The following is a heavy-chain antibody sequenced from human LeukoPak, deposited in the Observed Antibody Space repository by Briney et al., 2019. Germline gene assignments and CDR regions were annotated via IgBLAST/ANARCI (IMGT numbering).Heavy chain of an antibody. D-gene: IGHD4-17*01. CDR3: ARDGHDFGDYETFYYFDY. CDR1: GGTFSSYT. V-gene: IGHV1-69*16. J-gene: IGHJ4*02. CDR2: IIPILGIA. Sequence: ASVKVSCKASGGTFSSYTISWVRQAPGQGLEWMGRIIPILGIANYAQKFQGRVTITTDESTSTVYMELSSLRSEDTAVYYCARDGHDFGDYETFYYFDYWGQGTLVTVSS.